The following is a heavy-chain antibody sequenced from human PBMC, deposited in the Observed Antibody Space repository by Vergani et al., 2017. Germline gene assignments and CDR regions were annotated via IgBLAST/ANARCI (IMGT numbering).Heavy chain of an antibody. J-gene: IGHJ4*02. D-gene: IGHD2-15*01. Sequence: EVHLEQSGGGVVRPGGSLRLSCAASGFTFSQYGMSWVRQAPGKGLEWVAGINWNGALTSYSDSVEDRFIISRDNAWNSLYLQMNSLSAEDTAFYFCVLGYGVACRGPRCYPANSYWAQGSLVIVSS. CDR2: INWNGALT. CDR1: GFTFSQYG. CDR3: VLGYGVACRGPRCYPANSY. V-gene: IGHV3-20*04.